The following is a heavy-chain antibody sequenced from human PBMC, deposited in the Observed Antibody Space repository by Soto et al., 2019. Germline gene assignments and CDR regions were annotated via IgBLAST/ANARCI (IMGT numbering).Heavy chain of an antibody. CDR1: GFTFTSSA. Sequence: QMQLVQSGPEVKKPGTSVKVSCKASGFTFTSSAMQWVRQARGQRLEWIGWIVVGSGNTNYARKFQERVTITRDMSTSTAYMELSSLRSEDTAVYYCAAGRITMVRGAGGTRDYWGQGTLVTVSS. J-gene: IGHJ4*02. D-gene: IGHD3-10*01. CDR2: IVVGSGNT. CDR3: AAGRITMVRGAGGTRDY. V-gene: IGHV1-58*02.